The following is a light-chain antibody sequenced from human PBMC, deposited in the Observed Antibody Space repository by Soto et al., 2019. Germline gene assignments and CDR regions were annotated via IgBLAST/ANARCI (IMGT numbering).Light chain of an antibody. Sequence: EIVLTQSPATLSLSPGERATLSCRASQSVSSYLAWYQLKPGQAPRLLIDDAFNRATGIPARFSGSGSGTDFTLTISSLEPEDFAVYYCQQRSNWPLTFGGGSKVEIK. CDR1: QSVSSY. J-gene: IGKJ4*01. CDR2: DAF. V-gene: IGKV3-11*01. CDR3: QQRSNWPLT.